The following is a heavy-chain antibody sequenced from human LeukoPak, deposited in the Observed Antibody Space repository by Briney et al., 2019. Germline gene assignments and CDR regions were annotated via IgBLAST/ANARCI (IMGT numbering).Heavy chain of an antibody. Sequence: AGGSLRLSCVASGFTFSDYGMRWVRQAPGKGLEWVAVIWFDESNKYYADSVEGRFTISRDNSKNTLYLQMNSLRVEDTAVDYCARDFGGDGYNSWGQGTLVTVSS. CDR2: IWFDESNK. J-gene: IGHJ4*02. V-gene: IGHV3-33*01. CDR1: GFTFSDYG. D-gene: IGHD5-24*01. CDR3: ARDFGGDGYNS.